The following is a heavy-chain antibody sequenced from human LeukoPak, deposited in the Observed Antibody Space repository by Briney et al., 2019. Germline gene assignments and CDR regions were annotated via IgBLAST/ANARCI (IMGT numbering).Heavy chain of an antibody. Sequence: SETLSLTCTVSGDSISSSSSYWGWIRQPPGEGLEWIGSIYYSGSTYYNTSLKSRVTISVDTSKNQFSLKLSSVTAADTAVYYCASLLKFPHYYFDCWGQGTLVTVSS. V-gene: IGHV4-39*07. J-gene: IGHJ4*02. CDR3: ASLLKFPHYYFDC. CDR2: IYYSGST. D-gene: IGHD2-8*01. CDR1: GDSISSSSSY.